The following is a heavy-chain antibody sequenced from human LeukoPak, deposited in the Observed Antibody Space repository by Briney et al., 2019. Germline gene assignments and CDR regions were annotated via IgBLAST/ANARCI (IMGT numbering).Heavy chain of an antibody. Sequence: GGSLRLSCAASGLTFSIYARNWVREAPGKGLEWVSHITASGTAMFYADSVKGRFTISRDNAKNSLYLQMNSLRDEDTAVYYCASSGSYRFDYWGQGTLVTVSS. J-gene: IGHJ4*02. CDR1: GLTFSIYA. V-gene: IGHV3-48*02. D-gene: IGHD1-26*01. CDR2: ITASGTAM. CDR3: ASSGSYRFDY.